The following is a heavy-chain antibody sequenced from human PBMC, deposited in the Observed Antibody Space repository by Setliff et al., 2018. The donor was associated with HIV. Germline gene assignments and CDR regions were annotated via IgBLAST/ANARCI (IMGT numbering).Heavy chain of an antibody. V-gene: IGHV3-30*04. CDR3: ARGPSSTHWSPGYFQH. Sequence: GGSLRLSCVASGFTFSTFAMYWVRQAPAKGLEWVSAISYDGKTTHYADSVMGRFTVSRDNSKNTLYLQLNGLRPDDTAVYYCARGPSSTHWSPGYFQHWGQGTPVTV. CDR1: GFTFSTFA. CDR2: ISYDGKTT. D-gene: IGHD2-8*02. J-gene: IGHJ1*01.